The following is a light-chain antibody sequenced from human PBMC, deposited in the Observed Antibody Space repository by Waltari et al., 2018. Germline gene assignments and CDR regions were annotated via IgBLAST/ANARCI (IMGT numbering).Light chain of an antibody. Sequence: SYDLTQPPSVSVSPGQTARITCGGEHFGNKNLHWYQQKPPQAPVLVIYYDGERPSGIPERFSASKSGNSATLTISGVEAGDEADYYCQVWDSSSDQQVLFGRGTRLTAL. V-gene: IGLV3-21*01. CDR3: QVWDSSSDQQVL. CDR2: YDG. J-gene: IGLJ7*02. CDR1: HFGNKN.